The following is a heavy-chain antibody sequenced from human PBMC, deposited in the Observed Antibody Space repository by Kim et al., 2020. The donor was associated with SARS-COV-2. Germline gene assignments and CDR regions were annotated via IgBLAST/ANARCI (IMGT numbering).Heavy chain of an antibody. CDR3: ARDGSGSYWFGGGRRFDY. V-gene: IGHV3-21*01. CDR1: GFTFSSYS. J-gene: IGHJ4*02. Sequence: GGSLRLSCAASGFTFSSYSMNWVRQAPGKGLEWVSSISSSSSYIYYADSVKGRFTISRDNAKNSLYLQMNSLRAEDTAVYYCARDGSGSYWFGGGRRFDYWGQGTLVTVSS. D-gene: IGHD1-26*01. CDR2: ISSSSSYI.